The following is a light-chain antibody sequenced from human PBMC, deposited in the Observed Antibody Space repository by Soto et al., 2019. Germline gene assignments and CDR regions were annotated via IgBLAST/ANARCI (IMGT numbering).Light chain of an antibody. Sequence: EIVLTQSPGTLSLSPGERATLSCRASQSVSSSYLAWYQKKPGQAPRLLIYGASNRATGIPARFSGSGSGTDFTLTISSLESEDFAVYYCHQRRQWPLTFGGGTKVDIK. CDR3: HQRRQWPLT. J-gene: IGKJ4*01. CDR1: QSVSSSY. CDR2: GAS. V-gene: IGKV3D-20*02.